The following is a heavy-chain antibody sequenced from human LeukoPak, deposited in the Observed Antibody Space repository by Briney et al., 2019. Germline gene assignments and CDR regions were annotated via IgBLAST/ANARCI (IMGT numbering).Heavy chain of an antibody. CDR1: GFTFSSYA. Sequence: GGSLRLSCAASGFTFSSYAMSWVRQAPGKGLEWVSGISGSGGSTYYADSVKGRFTISRDNSKNTLYLQMNSLRAEDTAVYYCARGTTDYYYYGMDVWGQGTTVTVSS. V-gene: IGHV3-23*01. J-gene: IGHJ6*02. CDR3: ARGTTDYYYYGMDV. D-gene: IGHD2/OR15-2a*01. CDR2: ISGSGGST.